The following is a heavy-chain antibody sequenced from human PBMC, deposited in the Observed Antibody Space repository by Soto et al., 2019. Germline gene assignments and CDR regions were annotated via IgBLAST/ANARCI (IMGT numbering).Heavy chain of an antibody. J-gene: IGHJ4*02. CDR2: MNPYSGNT. Sequence: GASVKFSCKASGYTFTNNDINWVRQAAGQGLEWMGWMNPYSGNTGYARNFHGRVTMTRDNSITTAYMELSSLRSEDTAVYYCVRAPLDYYSADYFDNWGQGTLVTVSS. D-gene: IGHD2-21*01. V-gene: IGHV1-8*01. CDR1: GYTFTNND. CDR3: VRAPLDYYSADYFDN.